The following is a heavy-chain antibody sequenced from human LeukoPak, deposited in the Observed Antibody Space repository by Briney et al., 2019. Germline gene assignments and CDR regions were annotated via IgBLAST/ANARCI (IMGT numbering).Heavy chain of an antibody. Sequence: SDTLSLTRTVSSRSISSYYWSWIPQPPTKGLEWSGYIYCSGSNNYNNFHKSRVTISVDTSKNHYTVKLSSVTAADAAVYYWARDSYCGAEYYFDYWGQGTLVTVSS. D-gene: IGHD1-26*01. J-gene: IGHJ4*02. CDR2: IYCSGSN. CDR3: ARDSYCGAEYYFDY. V-gene: IGHV4-59*01. CDR1: SRSISSYY.